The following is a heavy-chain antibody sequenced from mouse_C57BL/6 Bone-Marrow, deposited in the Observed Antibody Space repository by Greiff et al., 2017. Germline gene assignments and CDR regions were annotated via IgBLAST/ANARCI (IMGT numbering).Heavy chain of an antibody. CDR3: ARRGYGSRSWFAY. D-gene: IGHD1-1*01. J-gene: IGHJ3*01. CDR2: INPSSGYT. V-gene: IGHV1-7*01. Sequence: VQLQQSGAELAKPGASVKLSCKASGYTFTSYWMHWVKQRPRQGLEWIGYINPSSGYTKYNQKFKDKATLTADKSSSTAYMQLSSLTYEDSAVYYCARRGYGSRSWFAYWGQGTLVTVSA. CDR1: GYTFTSYW.